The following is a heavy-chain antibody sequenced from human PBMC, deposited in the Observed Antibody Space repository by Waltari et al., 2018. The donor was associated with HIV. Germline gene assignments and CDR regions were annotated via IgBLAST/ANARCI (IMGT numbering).Heavy chain of an antibody. J-gene: IGHJ4*02. CDR2: ITYDGSNK. CDR1: GFTFRTYA. V-gene: IGHV3-30-3*01. D-gene: IGHD6-13*01. CDR3: ARDRSSSWFYYFDY. Sequence: QVQLVESGGGVVQPGRSLRLSWAASGFTFRTYAMHWVRQAPGKGLEWVAVITYDGSNKNYADSVKGRFTSSRDNSKNTLYLQMNSLRAEDTAVYYCARDRSSSWFYYFDYWGQGTLVTVSS.